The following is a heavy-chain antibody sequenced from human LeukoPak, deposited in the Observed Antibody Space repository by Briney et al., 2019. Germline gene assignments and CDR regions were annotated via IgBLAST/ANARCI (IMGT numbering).Heavy chain of an antibody. D-gene: IGHD6-19*01. V-gene: IGHV3-23*01. CDR1: GFTFSAYA. Sequence: PGGSLRLSCAASGFTFSAYAMTWVRQAPGKGLEWVSSITGSGDTAYYADSVKGRFSISRDNSKNTLYLQMNSLRAEDTAVYYCAKPAIAVAANYFDCWGQGTLVSVSS. J-gene: IGHJ4*02. CDR3: AKPAIAVAANYFDC. CDR2: ITGSGDTA.